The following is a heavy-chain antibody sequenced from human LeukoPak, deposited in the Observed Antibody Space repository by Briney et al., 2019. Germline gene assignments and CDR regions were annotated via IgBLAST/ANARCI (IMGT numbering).Heavy chain of an antibody. J-gene: IGHJ4*02. Sequence: GGSLRLSCAASGFTFSSYAMSWFRQAPGQGLEWVSAISGSGGSTYYADSVKGRFTISRDNSKNTLYLQMNSLRAEDTAVYYCAKDLGQGGIAAAGTPDYWGQGTLVTVSS. V-gene: IGHV3-23*01. CDR2: ISGSGGST. D-gene: IGHD6-13*01. CDR3: AKDLGQGGIAAAGTPDY. CDR1: GFTFSSYA.